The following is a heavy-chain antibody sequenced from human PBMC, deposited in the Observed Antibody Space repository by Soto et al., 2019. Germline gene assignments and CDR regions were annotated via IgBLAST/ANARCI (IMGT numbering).Heavy chain of an antibody. D-gene: IGHD6-6*01. V-gene: IGHV1-8*01. CDR2: MNPNSDEK. CDR1: EYTFTNYD. J-gene: IGHJ6*02. Sequence: QEQLVQSGAEVKNPGASVKVSCKPSEYTFTNYDINWLRQAAGQGLEWMGWMNPNSDEKGYAQEFQGRLTMTRNTTISTIYMELSSLGSEDTAVYYCVRGAARNQFCSAMDVWGQGTTLTVSS. CDR3: VRGAARNQFCSAMDV.